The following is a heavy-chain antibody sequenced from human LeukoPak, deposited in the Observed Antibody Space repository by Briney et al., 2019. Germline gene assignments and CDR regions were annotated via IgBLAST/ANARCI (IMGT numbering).Heavy chain of an antibody. CDR1: GYTFTSYG. D-gene: IGHD6-13*01. CDR2: ISAYNGNT. J-gene: IGHJ4*02. CDR3: ARFRSSSWPPHRYFDY. V-gene: IGHV1-18*01. Sequence: ASVKVSCKASGYTFTSYGISWVRPAPGQGLEWMGWISAYNGNTNYAQKLQGRVTMTTDTSTSTAYMELRSLRSDDTAVYYCARFRSSSWPPHRYFDYWGQGTLVTVSS.